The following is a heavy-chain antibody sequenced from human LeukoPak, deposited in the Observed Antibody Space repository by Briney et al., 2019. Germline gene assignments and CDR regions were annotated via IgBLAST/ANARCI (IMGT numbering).Heavy chain of an antibody. CDR2: IYHSGTT. D-gene: IGHD2-2*01. J-gene: IGHJ4*02. CDR3: ARGGVEPAAEIFDY. V-gene: IGHV4-4*02. CDR1: GFTFSSYAM. Sequence: GSLRLSCAASGFTFSSYAMSWVRQPPGKGPEWIGEIYHSGTTNYNPSLKSRVTISVDKSKNQFSLKLSSVTAADTAVYYCARGGVEPAAEIFDYWGQGNLVTVSS.